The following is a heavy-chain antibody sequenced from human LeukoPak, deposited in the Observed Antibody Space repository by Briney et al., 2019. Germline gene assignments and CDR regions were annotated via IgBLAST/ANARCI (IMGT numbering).Heavy chain of an antibody. J-gene: IGHJ4*02. V-gene: IGHV3-48*02. CDR3: ASSGSYRFDY. CDR1: GFTFSSCS. CDR2: ITASGTAM. D-gene: IGHD1-26*01. Sequence: GGSLRLSCAASGFTFSSCSMNWVRQAPGKGLEWVSHITASGTAMFYADSVKGRFTISRDNAKNSLYLQMNSLRDEDTAVYYCASSGSYRFDYWGQGTLVTVSS.